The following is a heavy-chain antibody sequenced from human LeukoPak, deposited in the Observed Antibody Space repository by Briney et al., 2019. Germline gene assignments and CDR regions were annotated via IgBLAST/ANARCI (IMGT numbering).Heavy chain of an antibody. CDR2: INHSGST. V-gene: IGHV4-34*01. CDR3: AGADSSSWYGVYYYYYGMDV. D-gene: IGHD6-13*01. CDR1: GGSFSGYY. J-gene: IGHJ6*02. Sequence: SETLSLTCAVYGGSFSGYYWSWIRQPPGKGLEWIGEINHSGSTNYNPSLKSRVTISVDTSKNQFSLKLSSVTAADTAVYYCAGADSSSWYGVYYYYYGMDVWGQGTTVTVSS.